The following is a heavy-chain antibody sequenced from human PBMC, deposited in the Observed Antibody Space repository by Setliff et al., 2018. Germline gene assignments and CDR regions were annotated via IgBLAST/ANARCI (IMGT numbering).Heavy chain of an antibody. CDR2: VSIGQTHI. CDR1: GFTFSSYS. J-gene: IGHJ4*02. D-gene: IGHD3-3*01. Sequence: GGSLRLSCVASGFTFSSYSMIWVRQAPGTGLEWVSSVSIGQTHIYYADSVKGRFTVSRDNSNNTLYLHMSSLRAEDTAVYFCARIFLYGTSWYFDNWGQGTLVTVSS. V-gene: IGHV3-21*04. CDR3: ARIFLYGTSWYFDN.